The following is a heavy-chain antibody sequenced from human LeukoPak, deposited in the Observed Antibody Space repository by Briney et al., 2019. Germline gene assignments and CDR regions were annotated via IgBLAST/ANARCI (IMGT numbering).Heavy chain of an antibody. CDR1: GYSISSGYY. CDR3: ARVAGWIVVVVAATHGAFDI. J-gene: IGHJ3*02. CDR2: INHSGST. D-gene: IGHD2-15*01. V-gene: IGHV4-38-2*01. Sequence: SETLSLTCAVSGYSISSGYYWGWIRQPPGKGLEWIGEINHSGSTNYNPSLKSRVTISVDTSKNQFSLKLSSVTAADTAVYYCARVAGWIVVVVAATHGAFDIWGQGTMVTVSS.